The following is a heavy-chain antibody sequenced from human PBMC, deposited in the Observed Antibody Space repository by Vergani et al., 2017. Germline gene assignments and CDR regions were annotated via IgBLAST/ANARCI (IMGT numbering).Heavy chain of an antibody. V-gene: IGHV4-61*02. CDR3: ARDSLDCMDV. Sequence: QVQLQESGPGLVTPSQTLSLTCTVSGGSISSGSYYWSWIRQPAGKGLEWIGRIFTSGSTNYNPALKSRVTISVDTSKNPFSLKLSSGTAADTAVYYCARDSLDCMDVWGQGTTVTVSS. CDR2: IFTSGST. CDR1: GGSISSGSYY. D-gene: IGHD3-9*01. J-gene: IGHJ6*02.